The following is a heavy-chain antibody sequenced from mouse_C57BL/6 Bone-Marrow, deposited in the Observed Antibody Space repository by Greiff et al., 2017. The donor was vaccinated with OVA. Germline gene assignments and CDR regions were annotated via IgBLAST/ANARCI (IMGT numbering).Heavy chain of an antibody. CDR3: ARSPFITTVVATDY. Sequence: VQLQQSGAELARPGASVKLSCKASGYTFTSYGISWVKQRTGRGLEWIGEIYPRSGNTYYNEKFKGKATLTADKSSSTAYMELRSLTSEDSAVYFCARSPFITTVVATDYWGQGTTLTVSS. CDR1: GYTFTSYG. V-gene: IGHV1-81*01. CDR2: IYPRSGNT. J-gene: IGHJ2*01. D-gene: IGHD1-1*01.